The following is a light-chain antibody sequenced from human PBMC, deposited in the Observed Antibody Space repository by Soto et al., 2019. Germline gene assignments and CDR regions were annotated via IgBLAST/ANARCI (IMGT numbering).Light chain of an antibody. CDR1: QSVSNN. V-gene: IGKV3-15*01. CDR2: GAS. CDR3: QQYNSWPPYT. Sequence: EIVLTQSPGTLSLSPGERATLSCRASQSVSNNYLAWYQQKPGQAPRLLIYGASNRATGIPARFSGSGSGTEFTLTISSLQSEDFAVYYCQQYNSWPPYTFGQGTRLEIK. J-gene: IGKJ5*01.